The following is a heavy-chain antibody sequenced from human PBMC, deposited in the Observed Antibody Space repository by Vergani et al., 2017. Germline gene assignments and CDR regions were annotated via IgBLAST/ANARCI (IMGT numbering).Heavy chain of an antibody. CDR1: GGSISSGSYY. D-gene: IGHD3-16*02. V-gene: IGHV4-61*02. CDR2: IYTSGST. CDR3: AREYYDYVWGSYRPYFDY. Sequence: QVQLQESGPGLVKPSQTLSLTCTVSGGSISSGSYYWSWIRQPAGKGLEWIGRIYTSGSTNYNPSLKSRVTISVDTSKNQFSLKLSSVTAADTAVYYCAREYYDYVWGSYRPYFDYWGQGTLVTVSS. J-gene: IGHJ4*02.